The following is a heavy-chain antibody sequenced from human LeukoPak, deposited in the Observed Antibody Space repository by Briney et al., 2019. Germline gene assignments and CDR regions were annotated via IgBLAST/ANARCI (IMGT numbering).Heavy chain of an antibody. CDR1: GFTFSSYS. Sequence: GGSLRFSCAASGFTFSSYSMTWVRQAPGKGLEWVSSISSSSSYIYYADSVKGRFTISRDNAKNSLYLQMNSLRAEDTAVYYCARGINGPNYYDSSGYYCFDYWGQGTLVTVSS. CDR2: ISSSSSYI. CDR3: ARGINGPNYYDSSGYYCFDY. V-gene: IGHV3-21*01. J-gene: IGHJ4*02. D-gene: IGHD3-22*01.